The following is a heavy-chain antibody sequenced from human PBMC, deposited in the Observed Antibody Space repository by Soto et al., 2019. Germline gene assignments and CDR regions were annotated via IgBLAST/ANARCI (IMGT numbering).Heavy chain of an antibody. CDR3: VKKSIGTVTNPVYWSFDL. CDR1: GFTFINYA. J-gene: IGHJ2*01. D-gene: IGHD4-17*01. Sequence: EVQLLESGGGLIQPGGSLRLSCTASGFTFINYAMNWVRQAPGKGLEWVSGTSGGGDVAFYADSVKGRFAISRANSKNTLYLQMNSLRAEDTALYYCVKKSIGTVTNPVYWSFDLWGRGTLVTVSS. V-gene: IGHV3-23*01. CDR2: TSGGGDVA.